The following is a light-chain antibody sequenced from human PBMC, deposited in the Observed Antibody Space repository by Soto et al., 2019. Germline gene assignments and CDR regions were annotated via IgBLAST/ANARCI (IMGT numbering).Light chain of an antibody. CDR3: ASYASSVTYV. Sequence: SVLTQPASVSGSPGQSITISCTGTSSDVGGYNYVSWYQLHPGKAPKLMIHEVSGRPSGVSNRFSGSKSGNTASLTISGLQAEDEADYYCASYASSVTYVFGSGTKVTVL. J-gene: IGLJ1*01. CDR2: EVS. CDR1: SSDVGGYNY. V-gene: IGLV2-14*01.